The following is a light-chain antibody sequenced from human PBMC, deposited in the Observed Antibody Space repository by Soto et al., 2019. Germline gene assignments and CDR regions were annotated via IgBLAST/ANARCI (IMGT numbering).Light chain of an antibody. V-gene: IGKV3-11*01. J-gene: IGKJ5*01. CDR3: QQRSNWPPIT. CDR1: QSVSSY. Sequence: IVVTKSPATLSLSPGERATPSCRASQSVSSYLAWYQQKPGQAPRLLIYDASNRATGIPARFSGSGSGTDFTLTISRLEPEDFAVYYCQQRSNWPPITFGQGTRLEI. CDR2: DAS.